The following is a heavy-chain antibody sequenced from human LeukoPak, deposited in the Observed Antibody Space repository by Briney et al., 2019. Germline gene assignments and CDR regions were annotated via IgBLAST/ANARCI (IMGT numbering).Heavy chain of an antibody. CDR1: GGSISSGGYY. Sequence: SQTLSLTCTVSGGSISSGGYYWRWLRQHPGKGLEWIGYIYYSGSTYYNPSLKSRVTISVDTSKNQFSLKLSSVTAADTAVYYCARGGYYYYYGMDVWGQGTTVTVSS. D-gene: IGHD1-26*01. CDR2: IYYSGST. V-gene: IGHV4-31*03. J-gene: IGHJ6*02. CDR3: ARGGYYYYYGMDV.